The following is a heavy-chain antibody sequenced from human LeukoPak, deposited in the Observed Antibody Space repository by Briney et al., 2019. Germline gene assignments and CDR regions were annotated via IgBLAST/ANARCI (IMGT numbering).Heavy chain of an antibody. CDR2: IKSKTEGGTT. Sequence: GGSLRLSCAASGFTFSNAWMSWVRQAPGKGLEWVGRIKSKTEGGTTDYAAPVKGRFTISRDDSKNTLYLQMNSLKTEDTAVYYCTTELGYCSGGSPCLPAYFDYWGQGTLVTVSS. CDR1: GFTFSNAW. J-gene: IGHJ4*02. CDR3: TTELGYCSGGSPCLPAYFDY. V-gene: IGHV3-15*01. D-gene: IGHD2-15*01.